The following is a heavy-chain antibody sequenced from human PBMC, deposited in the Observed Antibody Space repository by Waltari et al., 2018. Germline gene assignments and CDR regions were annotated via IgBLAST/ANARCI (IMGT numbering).Heavy chain of an antibody. CDR1: GGSISSYY. Sequence: QLQLQESGSGLVKPSETLSLTCTVSGGSISSYYWSWIRQPAGKGLEWIGRIYTSGSTNYNPSLKSRVTMSVDTSKNQFSLKLSSVTAADTAVYYCARGGVTMVRGVIRPFDYWGQGTLVTVSS. CDR3: ARGGVTMVRGVIRPFDY. D-gene: IGHD3-10*01. J-gene: IGHJ4*02. CDR2: IYTSGST. V-gene: IGHV4-4*07.